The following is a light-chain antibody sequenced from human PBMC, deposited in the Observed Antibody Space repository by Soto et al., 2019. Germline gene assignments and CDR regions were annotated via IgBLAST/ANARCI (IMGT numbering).Light chain of an antibody. CDR2: AAS. CDR3: QQRSNWPST. V-gene: IGKV3-11*01. CDR1: QSVSSY. Sequence: EIVLTQSPATLSLSPGDRATLSCRASQSVSSYLAWYQQKPGQAPRLLIYAASNRATGIPARFSGSGSGTDLTLTITTRVPEDFAVFYCQQRSNWPSTFGGGSKVQIK. J-gene: IGKJ4*01.